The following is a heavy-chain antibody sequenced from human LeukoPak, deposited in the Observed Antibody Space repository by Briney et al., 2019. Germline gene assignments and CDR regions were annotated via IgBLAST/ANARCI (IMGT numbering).Heavy chain of an antibody. CDR2: IYPGDSDT. D-gene: IGHD6-19*01. Sequence: GESLKISCKGSGYSFTSYWIGWVRQMPGKGLEWMGIIYPGDSDTRYSPPFQGQVTISADKSISTAYLQWSSLKASDTAMYYCASSSSLYSSGWTTFDYWGQGTLVTVSS. J-gene: IGHJ4*02. V-gene: IGHV5-51*01. CDR1: GYSFTSYW. CDR3: ASSSSLYSSGWTTFDY.